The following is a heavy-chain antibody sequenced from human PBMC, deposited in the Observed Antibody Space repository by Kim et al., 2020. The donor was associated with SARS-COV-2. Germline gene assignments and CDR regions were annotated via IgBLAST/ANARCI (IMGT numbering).Heavy chain of an antibody. CDR2: IWYDGTNE. CDR1: GFTFSRYG. CDR3: AKDQYSNFYHDAFDI. J-gene: IGHJ3*02. V-gene: IGHV3-33*06. D-gene: IGHD1-26*01. Sequence: GGSLRLSCVASGFTFSRYGMYWVRQAPGKGLEWVAAIWYDGTNEVYSDSVKGRFTISRDNSKDTLILQINSLRAEDTGVYYCAKDQYSNFYHDAFDIWGQGTLVTVSS.